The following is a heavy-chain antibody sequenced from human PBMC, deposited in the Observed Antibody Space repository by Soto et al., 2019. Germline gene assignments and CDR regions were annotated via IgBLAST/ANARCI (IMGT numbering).Heavy chain of an antibody. CDR1: GFTFTSYA. V-gene: IGHV3-23*01. Sequence: GGSLRLSCAASGFTFTSYAMNWVRQAPGKGLEWVSVISAISGSTYYADSVKGRFTISRDNSKNTLYLQMNSLRAEDTAVYYCAKDTDYGVPFQHWGQGTLVTVSS. CDR3: AKDTDYGVPFQH. CDR2: ISAISGST. J-gene: IGHJ1*01. D-gene: IGHD4-17*01.